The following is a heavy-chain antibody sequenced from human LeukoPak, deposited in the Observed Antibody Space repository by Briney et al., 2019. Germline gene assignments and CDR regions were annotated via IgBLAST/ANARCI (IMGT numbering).Heavy chain of an antibody. CDR3: ARGYSYDFNY. D-gene: IGHD5-18*01. J-gene: IGHJ4*02. CDR1: GYTFTGYY. CDR2: INPNSGDT. Sequence: ASVKVSCKASGYTFTGYYLHWVRQAPGQGLEWVGRINPNSGDTSYAQNFQGRVTMTRDTSISTAYIDLSRLRSDDTAVYYCARGYSYDFNYWGQGTLVTVSS. V-gene: IGHV1-2*06.